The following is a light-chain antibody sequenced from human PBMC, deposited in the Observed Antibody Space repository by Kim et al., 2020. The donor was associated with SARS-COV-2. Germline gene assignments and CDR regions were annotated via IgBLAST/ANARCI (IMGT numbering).Light chain of an antibody. CDR2: EVS. CDR1: QSLLQSDGKTY. CDR3: MQSMQLPLT. V-gene: IGKV2D-29*01. J-gene: IGKJ4*01. Sequence: DIVMTQTPLSLSATPGQPASISCKSSQSLLQSDGKTYFYWYLQKPGQPPRLLIYEVSHRFSGVPDRFSGSGSGTDFTLTISRMEAEDVGVYYCMQSMQLPLTFGGGTKVDIK.